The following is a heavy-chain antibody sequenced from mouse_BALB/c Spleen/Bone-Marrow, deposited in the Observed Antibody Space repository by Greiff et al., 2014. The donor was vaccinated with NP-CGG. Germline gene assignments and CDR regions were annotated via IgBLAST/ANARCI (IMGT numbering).Heavy chain of an antibody. Sequence: VQLQQSRAELVKPGTSVKLSCKASGYNFTSYWINWVKLRPGQGFEWIGDIYPGSGSTNYNEKFKSKATLTVDTSSSTAYMQLSSLASEDSALYYCARFSQLGLLAYWGQGTLVTVSA. CDR2: IYPGSGST. CDR3: ARFSQLGLLAY. CDR1: GYNFTSYW. V-gene: IGHV1-55*01. J-gene: IGHJ3*01. D-gene: IGHD3-1*01.